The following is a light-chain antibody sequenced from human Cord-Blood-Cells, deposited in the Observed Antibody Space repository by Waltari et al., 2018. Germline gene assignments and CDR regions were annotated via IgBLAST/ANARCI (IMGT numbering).Light chain of an antibody. CDR3: QQYDNLLFT. V-gene: IGKV1-33*01. CDR1: QSISSY. Sequence: DIQMTQSPSSLSASVGDRVTITCRASQSISSYLNWYQQKPGKAPKLLIYAASNLETGVPSRFSGSGSGTDFTFTISSLQPEDIATYYCQQYDNLLFTFGPGTKVDIK. J-gene: IGKJ3*01. CDR2: AAS.